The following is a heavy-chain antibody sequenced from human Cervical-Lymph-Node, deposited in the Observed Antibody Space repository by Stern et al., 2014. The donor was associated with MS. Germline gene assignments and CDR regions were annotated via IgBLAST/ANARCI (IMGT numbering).Heavy chain of an antibody. J-gene: IGHJ3*01. CDR1: GASFSDNY. CDR2: INSSVAT. D-gene: IGHD1-1*01. CDR3: ARERKVERSARLLVSFDV. V-gene: IGHV4-34*01. Sequence: QVQLQQWGAGLLRPSETLSLPCAVHGASFSDNYWSCIRQTPGKGLEWIGAINSSVATTYNPSFMSRSTLSVDPSRNQFSLKLSSLTAADTAMYYCARERKVERSARLLVSFDVWGQGTLVTVSS.